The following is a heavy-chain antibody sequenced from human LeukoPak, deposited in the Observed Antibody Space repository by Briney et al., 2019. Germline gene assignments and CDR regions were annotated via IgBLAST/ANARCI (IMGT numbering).Heavy chain of an antibody. CDR3: ASGSGWVFDS. J-gene: IGHJ4*02. Sequence: GGSLRLSCAASGFTFSSYGMHWVRQAPGKGLEWVAVISYDGSNKYYADSVKGRFTISRDNAKKSVYLQMNSLGAEDTAVFYCASGSGWVFDSWGQGTLVTVSS. CDR2: ISYDGSNK. CDR1: GFTFSSYG. D-gene: IGHD6-19*01. V-gene: IGHV3-30*03.